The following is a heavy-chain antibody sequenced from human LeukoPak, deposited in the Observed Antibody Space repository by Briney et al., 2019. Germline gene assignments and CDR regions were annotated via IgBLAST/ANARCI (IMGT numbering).Heavy chain of an antibody. J-gene: IGHJ5*02. CDR2: ISAYNGNT. V-gene: IGHV1-18*01. CDR3: ARDLLRRSITMVRGVISKYNWFDP. D-gene: IGHD3-10*01. Sequence: ASVKVSCKASGYTFTSYGISWVRRAPGQGLEWMGWISAYNGNTNYAQKLQGRVTMTTDTSTSTAYMELRSLRSDDTAVYYCARDLLRRSITMVRGVISKYNWFDPWGQGTLVTVSS. CDR1: GYTFTSYG.